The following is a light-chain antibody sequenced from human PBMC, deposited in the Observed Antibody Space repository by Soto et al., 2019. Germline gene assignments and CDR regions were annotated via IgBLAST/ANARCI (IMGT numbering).Light chain of an antibody. CDR3: QHYNTYSQA. Sequence: DIQMTQSPSTLSASVGDIVTITCRASQSITTWLAWYQQKPGKAPNLLIYDGSTLASGVPPRFSGGGFGTEFALTISSLQPDDSAIYFCQHYNTYSQAFGPGTRVEIK. CDR1: QSITTW. CDR2: DGS. J-gene: IGKJ3*01. V-gene: IGKV1-5*01.